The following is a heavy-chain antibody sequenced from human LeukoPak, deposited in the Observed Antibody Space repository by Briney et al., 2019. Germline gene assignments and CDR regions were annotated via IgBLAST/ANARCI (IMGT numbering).Heavy chain of an antibody. CDR1: GYTFTSYG. V-gene: IGHV1-18*01. Sequence: ASVKVSCKASGYTFTSYGISWVRQAPGQGLEWMGWISAYSGNTNYAQKLQGRVTMTTDTSTSTAYMELRSLRSDDTAVYYCARDQFNSGSYYTYYYYYGMDVWGQGTTVTVSS. J-gene: IGHJ6*02. D-gene: IGHD3-10*01. CDR3: ARDQFNSGSYYTYYYYYGMDV. CDR2: ISAYSGNT.